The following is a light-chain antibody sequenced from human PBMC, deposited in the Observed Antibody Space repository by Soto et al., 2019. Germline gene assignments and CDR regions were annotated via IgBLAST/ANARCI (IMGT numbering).Light chain of an antibody. CDR2: GTF. CDR3: QQSYITPLT. CDR1: QTIDNY. Sequence: IQMTQSPSSLSASVGDRVTITCRSSQTIDNYMNWYVQRPGKVPELLIYGTFILQSGVPSRFSGSGSGTDFTLTINSLQPEDFATYYCQQSYITPLTFGGGTKADIK. J-gene: IGKJ4*01. V-gene: IGKV1-39*01.